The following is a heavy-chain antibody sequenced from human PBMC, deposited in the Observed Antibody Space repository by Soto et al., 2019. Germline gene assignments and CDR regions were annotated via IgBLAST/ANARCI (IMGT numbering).Heavy chain of an antibody. D-gene: IGHD2-8*01. V-gene: IGHV1-2*04. CDR3: ARDRGESCTNVVCYELGFDP. Sequence: QVQLVQSGAEVKKPGASVKVSCKASGYIFTDYYIHWVRQAPGQGLEWMGRINPNSGATKYAQKFQGWVTMTRDTSVCTAYMEVNSLKSDDTAVYYCARDRGESCTNVVCYELGFDPLGQGTLVTVSS. CDR2: INPNSGAT. J-gene: IGHJ5*02. CDR1: GYIFTDYY.